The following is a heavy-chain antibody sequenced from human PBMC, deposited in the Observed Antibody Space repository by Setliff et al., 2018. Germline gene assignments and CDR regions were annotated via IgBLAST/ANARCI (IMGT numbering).Heavy chain of an antibody. J-gene: IGHJ4*02. V-gene: IGHV3-23*01. CDR2: ISGSAQTT. CDR3: AKRGPYCSGGTCHYYFDY. CDR1: GFTFSSYA. Sequence: LRLSCAASGFTFSSYAITWVRQAPGKGLEWASMISGSAQTTYYADSVKGRFTISRDNSKNTVYLEMNSLRAEDTAVYYCAKRGPYCSGGTCHYYFDYWGQGTLVTVSS. D-gene: IGHD2-15*01.